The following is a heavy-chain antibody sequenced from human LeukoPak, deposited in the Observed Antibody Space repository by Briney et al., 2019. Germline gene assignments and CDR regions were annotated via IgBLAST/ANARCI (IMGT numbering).Heavy chain of an antibody. Sequence: GGSLRLSCAASGFTFSSYSMNWVRQAPGKGLEWVSYISSSGSTIYYADSVKGRFTISRDNAKNSLYLQMNSLRAEDTAVYYCARGDYGGNPAIFDYWGQGTLVTVSS. V-gene: IGHV3-48*04. CDR1: GFTFSSYS. D-gene: IGHD4-23*01. J-gene: IGHJ4*02. CDR3: ARGDYGGNPAIFDY. CDR2: ISSSGSTI.